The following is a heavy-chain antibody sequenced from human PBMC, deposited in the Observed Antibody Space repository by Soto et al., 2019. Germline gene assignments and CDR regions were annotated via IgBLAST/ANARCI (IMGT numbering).Heavy chain of an antibody. CDR1: GFTFSSYA. CDR3: VKDMAIAIHYYGSGSYFEAFDI. Sequence: GGSLRLSCSASGFTFSSYAMHWVRQAPGKGLEYVSAISSNGGSTYYADSVKGRFTISRDNSKNTLYLQMSSLRAEDTAVYYCVKDMAIAIHYYGSGSYFEAFDIWGQGTMVTVSS. V-gene: IGHV3-64D*09. CDR2: ISSNGGST. D-gene: IGHD3-10*01. J-gene: IGHJ3*02.